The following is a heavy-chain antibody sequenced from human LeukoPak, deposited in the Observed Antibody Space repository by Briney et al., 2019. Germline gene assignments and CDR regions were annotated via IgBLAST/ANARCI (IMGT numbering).Heavy chain of an antibody. D-gene: IGHD5-18*01. V-gene: IGHV3-23*01. CDR2: ISGSGGST. Sequence: ETLSLTCAVYGGSFSGYYWSWIRQPPGKGLEWVSAISGSGGSTYYADSVKGRFTISRDNSKNTLYLQMNSLRAEDTAVYYCAKYLSSWGYSYGLVSYFDYWGQGTLVTVSS. CDR3: AKYLSSWGYSYGLVSYFDY. CDR1: GGSFSGYY. J-gene: IGHJ4*02.